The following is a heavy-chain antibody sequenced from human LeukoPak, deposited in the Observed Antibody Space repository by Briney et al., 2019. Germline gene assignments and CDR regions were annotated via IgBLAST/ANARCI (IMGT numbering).Heavy chain of an antibody. CDR2: IYYSGST. CDR3: AREGSSGPLDY. CDR1: GGSISSRSYY. D-gene: IGHD6-19*01. J-gene: IGHJ4*02. Sequence: PSETLSLTCTVSGGSISSRSYYWGWIRQPPGKGLEWIGSIYYSGSTNYNPSLKSRVTISVDTSKNQFSLKLSSVTAADTAVYYCAREGSSGPLDYWGQGTLVTVSS. V-gene: IGHV4-39*07.